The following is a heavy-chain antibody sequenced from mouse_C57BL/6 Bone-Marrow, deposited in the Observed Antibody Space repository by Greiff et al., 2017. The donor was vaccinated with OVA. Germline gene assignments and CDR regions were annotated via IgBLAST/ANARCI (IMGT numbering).Heavy chain of an antibody. CDR3: ARYYYGSSYPY. CDR2: IYPGDGDT. Sequence: QVQLQQSGPELVKPGASVKISCKASGYAFSSSWMNWVKQRPGKGLEWIGRIYPGDGDTNYNGKFKGKATLTADKSSSTAYMQLSSLTSEDSAVYFCARYYYGSSYPYWGQGTLVTVSA. D-gene: IGHD1-1*01. V-gene: IGHV1-82*01. CDR1: GYAFSSSW. J-gene: IGHJ3*01.